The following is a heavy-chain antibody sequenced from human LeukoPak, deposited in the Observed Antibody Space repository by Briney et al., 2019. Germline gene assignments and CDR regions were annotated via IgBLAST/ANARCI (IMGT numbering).Heavy chain of an antibody. CDR3: AREDQGFWRDFDL. CDR2: INRYGSEE. D-gene: IGHD3-3*01. J-gene: IGHJ4*02. CDR1: GLTFSSYW. V-gene: IGHV3-7*01. Sequence: AGGSLRLSCAASGLTFSSYWMSWVRQAPGKGLEWVADINRYGSEEYYLDSVKGRFTISRDNAKNSVYLEMNSLRAEDTAVYYCAREDQGFWRDFDLWGQGTLVTVSS.